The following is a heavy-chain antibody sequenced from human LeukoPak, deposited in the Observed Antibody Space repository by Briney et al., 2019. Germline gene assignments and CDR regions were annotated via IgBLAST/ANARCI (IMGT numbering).Heavy chain of an antibody. CDR3: AREFVAVASFDY. CDR1: GYTFTSYY. J-gene: IGHJ4*02. D-gene: IGHD6-19*01. CDR2: INPSGGSA. V-gene: IGHV1-46*01. Sequence: ASVKVSCKASGYTFTSYYMHWVRQAPGQGLEWMGIINPSGGSASYAQKFQGRVTMTRDTSTSTVYMELSSLRSEDTAVYYCAREFVAVASFDYWGQGTLVTVSS.